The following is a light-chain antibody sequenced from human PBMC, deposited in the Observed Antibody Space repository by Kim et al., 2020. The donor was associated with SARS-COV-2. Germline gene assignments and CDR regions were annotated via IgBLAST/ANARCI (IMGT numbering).Light chain of an antibody. Sequence: SHTISCTGTSSDVGGYKYVSWYQQHPGKAPQLMIYNVSNRPSGVSNRFSGSKSGNTASLTISGLQAEDEADYYCSSYTSSSTNYVFGTGTKVTVL. J-gene: IGLJ1*01. CDR2: NVS. CDR3: SSYTSSSTNYV. CDR1: SSDVGGYKY. V-gene: IGLV2-14*03.